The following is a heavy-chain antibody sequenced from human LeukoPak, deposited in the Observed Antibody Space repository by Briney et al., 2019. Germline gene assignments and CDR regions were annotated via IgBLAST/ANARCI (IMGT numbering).Heavy chain of an antibody. CDR1: GFTFNSYA. D-gene: IGHD2-2*02. V-gene: IGHV3-23*01. J-gene: IGHJ4*02. CDR2: ISASGGST. CDR3: AIPIARSNFDY. Sequence: PGGSLRLSCAASGFTFNSYAMSWVRQAPGKGLEWVSAISASGGSTYYADSVKGRFTISRDNAKNTLYLQMNSLRGEDTAIYYCAIPIARSNFDYWGQGTLVTVSS.